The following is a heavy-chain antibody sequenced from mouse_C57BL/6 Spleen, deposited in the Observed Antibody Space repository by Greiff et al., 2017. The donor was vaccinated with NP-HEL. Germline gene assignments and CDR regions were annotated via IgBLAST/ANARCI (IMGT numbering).Heavy chain of an antibody. CDR2: IYPGDGDT. V-gene: IGHV1-82*01. CDR3: ARGDPLLRWDY. D-gene: IGHD1-1*01. Sequence: VQLQQSGPELVKPGASVKISCKASGYAFSSSWMNWVKQRPGKGLEWIGRIYPGDGDTNYNGKFKGKATLTADKSSSTAYMQLSSLTSEDSAVYFCARGDPLLRWDYWGQGTTLTVSS. J-gene: IGHJ2*01. CDR1: GYAFSSSW.